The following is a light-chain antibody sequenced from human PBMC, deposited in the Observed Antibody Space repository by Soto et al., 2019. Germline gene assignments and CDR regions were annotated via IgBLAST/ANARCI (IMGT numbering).Light chain of an antibody. CDR1: SSDVGSYNL. Sequence: QSALTQPASVSASPGQSITISCTGTSSDVGSYNLVSWYQQHPGKAPKLMIYEGSQRPSGIPNRFSASKSGNTASLTISGLQAEDEADYYCCSYAGDRYVFGTGTQLTVL. CDR2: EGS. J-gene: IGLJ1*01. V-gene: IGLV2-23*01. CDR3: CSYAGDRYV.